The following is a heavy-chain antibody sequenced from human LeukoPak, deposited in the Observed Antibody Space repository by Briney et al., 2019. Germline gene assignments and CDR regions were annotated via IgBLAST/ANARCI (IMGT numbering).Heavy chain of an antibody. J-gene: IGHJ5*02. V-gene: IGHV4-59*11. CDR2: IYYSGSS. CDR1: GGSISSHY. CDR3: ARLYDSSGYTNWLDP. D-gene: IGHD3-22*01. Sequence: SETLSLTCTVSGGSISSHYWSWIRQPPGKGLECNGYIYYSGSSKYNPSLKSRVTISVDTSKNQFSLKLSSVTAADTAVYYCARLYDSSGYTNWLDPWGQGTLVTVS.